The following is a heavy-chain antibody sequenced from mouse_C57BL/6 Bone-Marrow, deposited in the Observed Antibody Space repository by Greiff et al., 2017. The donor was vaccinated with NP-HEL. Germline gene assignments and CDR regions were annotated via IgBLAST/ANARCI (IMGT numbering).Heavy chain of an antibody. CDR1: GFSLTSYA. Sequence: VKLMESGPGLVAPSQSLSITCTVSGFSLTSYAISWVRQPPGKGLEWLGVIWPGGGTNYNSALKSRLSISKDNSKSQVFLKMNSLQTDDTARYYCAREYYVAMDYWGQGTSVTVSS. J-gene: IGHJ4*01. CDR2: IWPGGGT. CDR3: AREYYVAMDY. V-gene: IGHV2-9-1*01.